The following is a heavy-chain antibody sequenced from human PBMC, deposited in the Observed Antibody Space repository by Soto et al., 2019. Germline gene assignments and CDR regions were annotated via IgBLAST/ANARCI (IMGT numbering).Heavy chain of an antibody. CDR1: GFNVGAFA. D-gene: IGHD1-20*01. Sequence: GGSLRLSCAAAGFNVGAFAVNWVRQAPGKGLEWVSGISVSDAFIYYADSVRGRFSISRDASENILYLQMNSLRVDDTALYYCTRETVAGITGLDYWGPGTLVTVSS. CDR2: ISVSDAFI. CDR3: TRETVAGITGLDY. V-gene: IGHV3-23*01. J-gene: IGHJ4*02.